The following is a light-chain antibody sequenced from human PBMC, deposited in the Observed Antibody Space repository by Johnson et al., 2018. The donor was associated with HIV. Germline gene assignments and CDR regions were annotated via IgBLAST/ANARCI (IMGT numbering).Light chain of an antibody. V-gene: IGLV1-51*01. CDR3: GTWDSSLRSGF. CDR2: DNN. J-gene: IGLJ1*01. CDR1: SSNIGNNY. Sequence: QSVLTQPPSVSAAPGQKVTISCSGSSSNIGNNYVSWYQQLPGTAPKLLIYDNNKRPSGISDRFSGSKSGTSATLGITGLQTGDEADDYCGTWDSSLRSGFFGTGTKVTVL.